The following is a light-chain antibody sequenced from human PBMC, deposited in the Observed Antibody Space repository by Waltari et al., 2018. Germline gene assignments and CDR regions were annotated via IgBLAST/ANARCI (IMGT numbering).Light chain of an antibody. Sequence: QSVLTQPPSASGTPGQRVTISCSGSSSNIGSNTVNWSQQLPGTAPKHLIYSNNQRPSGVPDRFSGSKSGTSASLAISGLQSEDEADYYCAAWDDSLEVFGGGTKLTVL. V-gene: IGLV1-44*01. CDR3: AAWDDSLEV. J-gene: IGLJ2*01. CDR1: SSNIGSNT. CDR2: SNN.